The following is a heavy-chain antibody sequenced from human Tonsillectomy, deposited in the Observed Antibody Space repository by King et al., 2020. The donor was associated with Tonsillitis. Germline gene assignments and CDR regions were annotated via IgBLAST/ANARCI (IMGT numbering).Heavy chain of an antibody. CDR1: GFTFSDYY. CDR3: ASFRSSGSKRYSYFDY. J-gene: IGHJ4*02. CDR2: ISSSSSYT. D-gene: IGHD3-10*01. V-gene: IGHV3-11*06. Sequence: VQLVESGGGLVKPGGSLRLSCAASGFTFSDYYMSWVRQAPGKGLEWVSYISSSSSYTNYADYVKGRFTISRDNAKNSLYLQMNSLRAEDTAVYYCASFRSSGSKRYSYFDYWGQGTLVTVSS.